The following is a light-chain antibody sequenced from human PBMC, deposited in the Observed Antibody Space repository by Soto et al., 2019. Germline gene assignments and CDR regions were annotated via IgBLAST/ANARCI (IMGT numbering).Light chain of an antibody. V-gene: IGKV3-20*01. Sequence: EIVLTQSPCTLSLSPGERATLSCRASQSVRSSNLAWYQQKPGQAPRLLIYGASSRATGIPHRFSGSGSGTDFTLTISRLEPEDFAVYYCQQYGSSPSTFGQETKVEIK. CDR1: QSVRSSN. CDR2: GAS. CDR3: QQYGSSPST. J-gene: IGKJ1*01.